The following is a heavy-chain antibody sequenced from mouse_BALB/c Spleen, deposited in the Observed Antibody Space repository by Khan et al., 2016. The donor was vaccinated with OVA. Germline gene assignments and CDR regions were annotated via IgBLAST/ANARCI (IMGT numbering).Heavy chain of an antibody. CDR2: IRYSGST. CDR1: GYSITSDYA. Sequence: EVQLVESGAGLAKPSQSLSLTCTVTGYSITSDYAWNLIRQFPGNNLEWMGYIRYSGSTSYNPSLKSRISLTRDTSKNQFYLQLNSVATEDTATYCCSSSIMANWCQGTTLTVSS. CDR3: SSSIMAN. V-gene: IGHV3-2*02. J-gene: IGHJ2*01.